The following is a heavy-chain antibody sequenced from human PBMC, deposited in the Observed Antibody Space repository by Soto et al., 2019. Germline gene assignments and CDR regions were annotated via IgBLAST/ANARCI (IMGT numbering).Heavy chain of an antibody. CDR3: TSTYYDFWSGLLHYYYYGMDV. Sequence: GGSLRLSCAASGFTFSGSAMHWVRQASGKGLEWVGRIRSKANSYATAYAASVKGRFTISRDDSKNTAYLQMNSLKTEDTAVYYCTSTYYDFWSGLLHYYYYGMDVWGQGTTVTVSS. J-gene: IGHJ6*02. CDR2: IRSKANSYAT. V-gene: IGHV3-73*01. CDR1: GFTFSGSA. D-gene: IGHD3-3*01.